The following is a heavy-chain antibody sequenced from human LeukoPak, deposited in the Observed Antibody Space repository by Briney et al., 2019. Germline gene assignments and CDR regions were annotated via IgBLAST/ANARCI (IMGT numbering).Heavy chain of an antibody. D-gene: IGHD1-20*01. CDR3: ARVVPYNWNDKLVDY. CDR2: IKQDGSEK. Sequence: PGGSLRLSCAASGFTFSSYWMSWVRQAPGKGLEWVANIKQDGSEKYYVDSVKGRFTISRDNAKNSLYLQMNSLRAEDTAVYYCARVVPYNWNDKLVDYWGQGTLVTVSS. CDR1: GFTFSSYW. J-gene: IGHJ4*02. V-gene: IGHV3-7*01.